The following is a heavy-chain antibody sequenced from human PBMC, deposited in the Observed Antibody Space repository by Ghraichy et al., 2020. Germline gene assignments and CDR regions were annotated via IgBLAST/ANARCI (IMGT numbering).Heavy chain of an antibody. J-gene: IGHJ4*02. V-gene: IGHV3-21*01. CDR2: ISSSSSYI. CDR3: AGTYYYDSSGYSPFDY. D-gene: IGHD3-22*01. CDR1: GFTFSSYS. Sequence: GGSLRLSCAASGFTFSSYSMNWVRQAPGKGLEWVSSISSSSSYIYYADSVKGRFTISRDNAKNSLYLQMNSLRAEDTAVYYCAGTYYYDSSGYSPFDYWGQGTLVTVAS.